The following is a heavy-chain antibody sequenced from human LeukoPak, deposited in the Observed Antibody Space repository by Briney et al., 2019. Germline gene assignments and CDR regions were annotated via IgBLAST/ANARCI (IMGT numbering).Heavy chain of an antibody. Sequence: SETLSLTCAVYGGSFSGYYWSWIRQPPGKGLEWIGEINHSGSTNYNPSPKSRVTISVDTSKNQFSLKLSSVTAADTAVYYCARGLVRGYYGSGSYYKMYYFDYWGQGTLVTVSS. V-gene: IGHV4-34*01. D-gene: IGHD3-10*01. J-gene: IGHJ4*02. CDR3: ARGLVRGYYGSGSYYKMYYFDY. CDR1: GGSFSGYY. CDR2: INHSGST.